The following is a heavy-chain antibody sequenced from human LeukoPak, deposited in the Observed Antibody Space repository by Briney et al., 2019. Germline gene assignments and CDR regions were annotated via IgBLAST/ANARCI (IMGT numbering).Heavy chain of an antibody. CDR1: GGTFSSYA. J-gene: IGHJ6*04. CDR3: ARGGSGYDPRYYYYYGMDV. Sequence: GASVKVSCTASGGTFSSYAISWVRQAPGQGLEWMGGIIPIFGTANYAQKFQGRVTITADKSTSTAYMELSSLRSEDTAVYYCARGGSGYDPRYYYYYGMDVWGKGTTVTVSS. CDR2: IIPIFGTA. D-gene: IGHD5-12*01. V-gene: IGHV1-69*06.